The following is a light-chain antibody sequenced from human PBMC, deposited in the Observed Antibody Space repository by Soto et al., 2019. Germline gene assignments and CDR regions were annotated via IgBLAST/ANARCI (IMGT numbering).Light chain of an antibody. CDR2: DVS. CDR1: SSDVGGYNY. V-gene: IGLV2-14*01. CDR3: RSYTRSSTWV. J-gene: IGLJ3*02. Sequence: QSALTQPASVSGSPGQSITISCTGTSSDVGGYNYVSWYQQHPGKAPKLMIYDVSHRPSGVSNRFSGSKSGNTASLTISGLQAEDEAAYYCRSYTRSSTWVFGGGTKLTVL.